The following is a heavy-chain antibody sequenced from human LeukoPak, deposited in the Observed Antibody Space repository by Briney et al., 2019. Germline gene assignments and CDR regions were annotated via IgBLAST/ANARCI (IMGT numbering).Heavy chain of an antibody. CDR3: AKEGGAGTRFDY. CDR2: ISGSGSGT. V-gene: IGHV3-23*01. D-gene: IGHD1-7*01. J-gene: IGHJ4*02. Sequence: GGSLRLSCAASGFTFSSSAMSWVRHPPGKGLYWVSAISGSGSGTYYADSVKGRFITSSDNSKNTLYLQMNSPRAEDTAVYYCAKEGGAGTRFDYWGQGTLVTVSS. CDR1: GFTFSSSA.